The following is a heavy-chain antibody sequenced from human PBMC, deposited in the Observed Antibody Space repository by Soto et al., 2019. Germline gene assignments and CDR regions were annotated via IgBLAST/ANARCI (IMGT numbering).Heavy chain of an antibody. CDR3: ARPGFAGSSYGMDV. CDR1: CYTFTSYG. CDR2: ISAYNVNT. V-gene: IGHV1-18*01. Sequence: GASVKVSFKASCYTFTSYGISCLRQARGQGLEWMGWISAYNVNTNYAQKLQGRVTMTTDTSTSTAYMELRSLRSDDTAVYYCARPGFAGSSYGMDVWGQGTTVTVSS. J-gene: IGHJ6*02. D-gene: IGHD6-6*01.